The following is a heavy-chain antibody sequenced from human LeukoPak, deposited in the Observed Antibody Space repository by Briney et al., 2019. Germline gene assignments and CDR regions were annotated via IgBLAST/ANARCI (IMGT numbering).Heavy chain of an antibody. CDR1: GYSISSSGY. V-gene: IGHV4-38-2*01. D-gene: IGHD1-26*01. CDR3: ARLSRGLLLVDM. J-gene: IGHJ3*02. Sequence: PSETLSLTCVVSGYSISSSGYWGWIRQPPGRGLEWIGNIYHSGASYYNPSLESRVTISVDTSKNQFSLKLTSVTAAVTAVYYCARLSRGLLLVDMWGQGTMVTVSS. CDR2: IYHSGAS.